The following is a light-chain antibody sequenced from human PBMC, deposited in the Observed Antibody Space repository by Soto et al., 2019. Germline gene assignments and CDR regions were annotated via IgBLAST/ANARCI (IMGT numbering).Light chain of an antibody. CDR3: AAWDDSLSGRE. Sequence: QAVVTQPPSASGTPGQRVTISCSGSSSNIGSNYVYWYQQLPGPAPKLLIYRNNQRPSGVPDRFSGSKSGTSASLAISGLRPEDEADYYCAAWDDSLSGREFGGGTKLTVL. V-gene: IGLV1-47*01. CDR2: RNN. CDR1: SSNIGSNY. J-gene: IGLJ2*01.